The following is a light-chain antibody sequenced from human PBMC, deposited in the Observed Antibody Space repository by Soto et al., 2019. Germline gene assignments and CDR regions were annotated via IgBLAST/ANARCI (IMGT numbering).Light chain of an antibody. J-gene: IGLJ2*01. CDR2: LNSDGSH. Sequence: QPVLTQSPSASASLGASVKLTCTLSSRHSTYAIAWHQQQPEKGPRYLMKLNSDGSHSKGDGIPDRFSGSSSGAERYLTISSLQSEDEADYYCQTWGTGGVFGGGTKVTVL. CDR1: SRHSTYA. CDR3: QTWGTGGV. V-gene: IGLV4-69*02.